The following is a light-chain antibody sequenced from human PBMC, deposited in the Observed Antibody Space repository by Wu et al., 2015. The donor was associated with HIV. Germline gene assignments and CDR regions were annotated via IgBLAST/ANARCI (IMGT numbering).Light chain of an antibody. V-gene: IGKV1-5*03. CDR2: KSS. J-gene: IGKJ1*01. CDR3: QQRKT. Sequence: TQSPFHLSASVETESSSLXGSVRIFLVWLAWYQQKPGKTPKLLIYKSSTLDDGVPSRFSGSASGTQFTLTINNLQPDDFATYYCQQRKTFGQGTTVEIK. CDR1: RIFLVW.